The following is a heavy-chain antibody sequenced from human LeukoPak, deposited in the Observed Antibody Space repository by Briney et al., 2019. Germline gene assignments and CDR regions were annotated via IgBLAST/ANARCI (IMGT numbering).Heavy chain of an antibody. CDR1: GGSISSYY. J-gene: IGHJ5*02. V-gene: IGHV4-59*01. CDR3: AREFNWFDP. Sequence: PSETLSLTCIVSGGSISSYYWSWLRQPPGKGLEWFGYISYSGSTHYNSSLTSRVAISLDTSKSQFSLKLSSVTAADTAVYYCAREFNWFDPWGQGILVTVSS. CDR2: ISYSGST.